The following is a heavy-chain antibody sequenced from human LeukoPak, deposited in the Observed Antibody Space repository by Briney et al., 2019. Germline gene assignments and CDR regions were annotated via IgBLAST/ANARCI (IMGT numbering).Heavy chain of an antibody. CDR1: GFTFSSYS. V-gene: IGHV3-21*01. CDR3: ARGSIAAAGVWFDP. Sequence: GGSLRLSCAASGFTFSSYSMNWVRQAPGKGLEWDSSISSSSSYIYYADSVKGRFTISRDNAKNSLYLQMNSLRAEDTAVYYCARGSIAAAGVWFDPWGQGTLVTVSS. D-gene: IGHD6-13*01. CDR2: ISSSSSYI. J-gene: IGHJ5*02.